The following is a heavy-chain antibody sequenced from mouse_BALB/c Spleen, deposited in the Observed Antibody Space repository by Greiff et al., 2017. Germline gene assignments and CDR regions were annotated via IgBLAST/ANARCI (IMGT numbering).Heavy chain of an antibody. CDR1: GYTFTSYW. CDR3: ARYDYDYAMDY. V-gene: IGHV1-7*01. Sequence: QVQLKQSGAELAKPGASVKMSCKASGYTFTSYWMHWVKQRPGQGLEWIGYINPSTGYTEYNQKFKDKATLTADKSSSTAYMQLSSLTSEDSAVYYCARYDYDYAMDYWGQGTSVTVSS. D-gene: IGHD2-4*01. J-gene: IGHJ4*01. CDR2: INPSTGYT.